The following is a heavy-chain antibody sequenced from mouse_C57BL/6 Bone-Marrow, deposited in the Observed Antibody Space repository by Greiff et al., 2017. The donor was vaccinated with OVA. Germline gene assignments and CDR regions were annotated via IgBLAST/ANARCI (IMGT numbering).Heavy chain of an antibody. Sequence: EVKVEESGGGLVQPGGSLKLSCAASGFTFSDYYMYWVRQTPEKRLEWVAYISNGGGSTYYPDTVKGRFTISRDNATNTLYLQMSRLKSEDTAMYYCARKGHYYGSSPYYAMDYWGQGTSVTVSS. D-gene: IGHD1-1*01. CDR1: GFTFSDYY. CDR3: ARKGHYYGSSPYYAMDY. V-gene: IGHV5-12*01. CDR2: ISNGGGST. J-gene: IGHJ4*01.